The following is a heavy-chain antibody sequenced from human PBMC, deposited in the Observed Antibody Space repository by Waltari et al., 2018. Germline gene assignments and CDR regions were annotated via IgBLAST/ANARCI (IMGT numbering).Heavy chain of an antibody. J-gene: IGHJ4*02. Sequence: EVQLLESGGGLVQPGGSLRLSCAASGFTFSSQAMGWVRQAPGKGLEWVSAISGSGGSTYYADSVKGRFTISRDNAKNSLYLQMNSLRAEDTAVYYCARDHDYYGFDYWGQGTLVTVSS. V-gene: IGHV3-23*01. CDR2: ISGSGGST. D-gene: IGHD3-10*01. CDR1: GFTFSSQA. CDR3: ARDHDYYGFDY.